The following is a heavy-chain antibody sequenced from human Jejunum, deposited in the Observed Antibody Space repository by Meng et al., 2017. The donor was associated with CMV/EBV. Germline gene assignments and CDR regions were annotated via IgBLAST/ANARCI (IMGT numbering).Heavy chain of an antibody. CDR1: GFNFKNYW. J-gene: IGHJ6*02. D-gene: IGHD2-15*01. CDR2: ISDGSSA. CDR3: VRDHGGNLGDV. V-gene: IGHV3-74*01. Sequence: CAASGFNFKNYWMHWVRQAPGKGLVWVSRISDGSSATYADSVKGRFTISRDNAKNTLYVQMNSLRVEDTAVYYCVRDHGGNLGDVWGQGTTVTVSS.